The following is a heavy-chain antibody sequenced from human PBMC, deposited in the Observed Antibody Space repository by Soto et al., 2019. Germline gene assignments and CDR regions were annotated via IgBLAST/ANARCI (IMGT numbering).Heavy chain of an antibody. Sequence: SQTLSLPCVGSGNTVSSNSVAWNWVRQSPSSGLDWLGRTYYSSRWYSDYAISVRRRIDINADTSKNQVSLQVNSVTSEATAVYYCARSEEDSDYYYYGMDVWGQGTTVTVSS. V-gene: IGHV6-1*01. J-gene: IGHJ6*02. CDR2: TYYSSRWYS. CDR1: GNTVSSNSVA. CDR3: ARSEEDSDYYYYGMDV. D-gene: IGHD2-15*01.